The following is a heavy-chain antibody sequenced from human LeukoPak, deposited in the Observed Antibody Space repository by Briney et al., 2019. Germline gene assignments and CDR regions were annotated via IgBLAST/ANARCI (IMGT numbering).Heavy chain of an antibody. D-gene: IGHD2-15*01. CDR1: GFTFDDYA. Sequence: PGGSLRLSCAASGFTFDDYAMHWVRQAPGKGLEWVSGISWNCGSIGYADSVKGRFTISRDNAKNSLYLQMNSLRAEDTALYYCAKDGAATYYYGMDVWGQGTTVTVSS. J-gene: IGHJ6*02. CDR3: AKDGAATYYYGMDV. V-gene: IGHV3-9*01. CDR2: ISWNCGSI.